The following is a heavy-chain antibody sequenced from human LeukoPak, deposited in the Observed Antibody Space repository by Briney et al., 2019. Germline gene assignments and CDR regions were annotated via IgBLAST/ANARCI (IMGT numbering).Heavy chain of an antibody. Sequence: GGSLRLSCAASGFTFSSYAMNWVRQAPGRGLEWVSGFSGSGGTTYYADSAKGRFTISRDNSKNTLYLQMNSLRAEDTAVYYCANGNRCTSPNCLGYYYFYMDVWGKGTTVTVSS. CDR2: FSGSGGTT. J-gene: IGHJ6*03. CDR3: ANGNRCTSPNCLGYYYFYMDV. D-gene: IGHD2-8*01. CDR1: GFTFSSYA. V-gene: IGHV3-23*01.